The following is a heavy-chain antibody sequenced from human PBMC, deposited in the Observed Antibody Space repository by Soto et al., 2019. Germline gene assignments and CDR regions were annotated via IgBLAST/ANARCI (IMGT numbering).Heavy chain of an antibody. D-gene: IGHD2-15*01. V-gene: IGHV4-34*01. CDR2: INHSGST. J-gene: IGHJ5*02. CDR3: ARSVVSTANVWFDP. CDR1: GGSFSGYY. Sequence: PSETLSLTCAVYGGSFSGYYWSWIRQPPGKGLEWIGEINHSGSTNYNPSLKSRVTISVDTSKNQFSLKLSSVTAADTAVYYGARSVVSTANVWFDPWGQGTLVTVSS.